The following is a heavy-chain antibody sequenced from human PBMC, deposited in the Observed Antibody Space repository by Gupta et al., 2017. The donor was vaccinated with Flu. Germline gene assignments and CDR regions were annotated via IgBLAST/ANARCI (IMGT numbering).Heavy chain of an antibody. D-gene: IGHD3-16*01. Sequence: VQLVESGGGLVQPGESLRLSCAASGFTFSDYGMNWVRQAPGKGLEWVAYISSSSGTIYYADSVKGRFTISRDNGKNSLYLQTSSLRADDAAVYYCARKGQQFGDNWFDPWGQGTLVTVSS. J-gene: IGHJ5*02. CDR3: ARKGQQFGDNWFDP. CDR1: GFTFSDYG. V-gene: IGHV3-48*04. CDR2: ISSSSGTI.